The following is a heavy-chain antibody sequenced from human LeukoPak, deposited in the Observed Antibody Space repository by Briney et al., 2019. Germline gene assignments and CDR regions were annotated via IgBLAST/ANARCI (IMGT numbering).Heavy chain of an antibody. V-gene: IGHV4-59*08. CDR2: IYHSGST. D-gene: IGHD3-22*01. CDR1: GRPISRYY. CDR3: AKHSFDSGDYYDA. J-gene: IGHJ4*02. Sequence: DPLSLTCTVSGRPISRYYGSWIRHPPGEGRESSGFIYHSGSTNYNPSLKSRATISVDTSTNQFSLKMKSVTAADTAVYYCAKHSFDSGDYYDAWGQGTLVTVSS.